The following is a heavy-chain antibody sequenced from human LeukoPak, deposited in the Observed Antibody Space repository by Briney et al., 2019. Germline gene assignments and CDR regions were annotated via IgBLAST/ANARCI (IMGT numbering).Heavy chain of an antibody. Sequence: SETLSLTCTVSGASLTTRYWAWIRQPPGKGLEWIGFVSKTGNTNYNASLKSRVTISADTSKNTFSLKLSSLTAADTAVYFCARRGAPSKFYYFDSWGKGTLVTVSS. D-gene: IGHD1-26*01. V-gene: IGHV4-59*08. CDR1: GASLTTRY. CDR2: VSKTGNT. CDR3: ARRGAPSKFYYFDS. J-gene: IGHJ4*02.